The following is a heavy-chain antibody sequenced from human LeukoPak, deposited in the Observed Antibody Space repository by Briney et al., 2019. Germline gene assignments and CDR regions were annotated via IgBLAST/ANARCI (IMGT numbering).Heavy chain of an antibody. J-gene: IGHJ4*02. CDR2: INSDGSTT. CDR3: ARVRYYSFDY. D-gene: IGHD2-15*01. Sequence: GGSPRLSCAASGFTFSSDWMHWVRQAPGKGLVWVSRINSDGSTTKYADSVRGRFTISRDNAKNTLYLQMNSLGAEDTAVYYCARVRYYSFDYWGQGTLVTVSS. V-gene: IGHV3-74*03. CDR1: GFTFSSDW.